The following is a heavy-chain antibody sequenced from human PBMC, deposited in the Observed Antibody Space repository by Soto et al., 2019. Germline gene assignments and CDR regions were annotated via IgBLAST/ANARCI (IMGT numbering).Heavy chain of an antibody. CDR3: TTDDPINRN. J-gene: IGHJ4*02. CDR2: IKSKTDGGTT. V-gene: IGHV3-15*01. Sequence: GGSLRLSCAASGFTFSNAWMSWVRQAPGKGLEWVGRIKSKTDGGTTDYAAPVKGRFTISRDDSKNMVFLQMNSLKIEDTAVYYCTTDDPINRNWGQGTLVTVSS. CDR1: GFTFSNAW.